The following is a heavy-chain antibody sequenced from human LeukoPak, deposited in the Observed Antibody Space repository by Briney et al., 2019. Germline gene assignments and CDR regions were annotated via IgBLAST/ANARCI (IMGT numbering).Heavy chain of an antibody. V-gene: IGHV4-39*02. D-gene: IGHD2-8*01. CDR3: ARDLVLAV. Sequence: SETLSLTCTVSGGSISSSSYYWGWIRQPPGKGLEWIGSIYYSGSTYYNPSLKSRVTISVDTSKNQFSLKLSSVTAADTAVYYCARDLVLAVWGQGTTVTVSS. CDR1: GGSISSSSYY. CDR2: IYYSGST. J-gene: IGHJ6*02.